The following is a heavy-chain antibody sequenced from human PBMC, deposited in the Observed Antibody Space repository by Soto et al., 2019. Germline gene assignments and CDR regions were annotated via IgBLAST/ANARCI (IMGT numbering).Heavy chain of an antibody. Sequence: GGSLRLSCAASGFTLRNYAMHWVRQAPGKGLEWVATISYDGDNKYYADSVKGRFTISRDNSKNTLYLQMHSLRAEDTAVYYCATTFYSGPDWGQGTRVTVSS. D-gene: IGHD5-12*01. CDR1: GFTLRNYA. J-gene: IGHJ4*02. CDR3: ATTFYSGPD. CDR2: ISYDGDNK. V-gene: IGHV3-30-3*01.